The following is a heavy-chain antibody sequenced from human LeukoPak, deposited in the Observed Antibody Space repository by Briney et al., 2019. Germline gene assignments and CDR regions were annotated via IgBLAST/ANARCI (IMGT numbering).Heavy chain of an antibody. CDR3: AGIAAAGTRVDY. V-gene: IGHV4-30-2*01. D-gene: IGHD6-13*01. J-gene: IGHJ4*02. CDR2: IYHSGST. CDR1: GGSISSGGYY. Sequence: SQTLSLTCTVSGGSISSGGYYWSWIRQPPGKGLEWIGYIYHSGSTYYNPSLKSRVTISVDRSKNQFSLKLSSVTAADTAVYYCAGIAAAGTRVDYWGQGTLVTVSS.